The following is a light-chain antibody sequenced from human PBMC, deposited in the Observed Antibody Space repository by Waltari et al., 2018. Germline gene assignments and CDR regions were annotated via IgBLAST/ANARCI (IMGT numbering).Light chain of an antibody. J-gene: IGLJ2*01. CDR1: SSDVGTYKR. CDR3: SSYAGSSKGV. Sequence: QSALTQPASVSGSPGQSITLSCTGTSSDVGTYKRVSWYQQHPGKAPKLMIYAVSKRPSGVSDRFFGSKSGDMASLTISGLQPEDEAEYFCSSYAGSSKGVFGGGTKVTVL. V-gene: IGLV2-23*02. CDR2: AVS.